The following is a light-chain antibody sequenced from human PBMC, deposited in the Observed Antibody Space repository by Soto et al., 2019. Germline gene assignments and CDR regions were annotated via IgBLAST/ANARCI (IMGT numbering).Light chain of an antibody. J-gene: IGKJ1*01. V-gene: IGKV3-15*01. CDR2: GAS. CDR1: QSVSST. CDR3: QQYNNWPRT. Sequence: EIVMPQSPAPLSVSPGERATLSCRASQSVSSTLAWYQQKPCQAPRLLIYGASTRATGIPARFSGSGSGTEFTLTISSLQSEDFAVYYCQQYNNWPRTFGQGTKVEIK.